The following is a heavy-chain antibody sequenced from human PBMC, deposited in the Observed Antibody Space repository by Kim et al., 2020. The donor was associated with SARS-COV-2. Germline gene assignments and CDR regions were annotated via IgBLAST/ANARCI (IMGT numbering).Heavy chain of an antibody. CDR2: ICYDGSNK. D-gene: IGHD3-10*01. CDR3: ARGPPLVRGVIKDY. CDR1: GFTFSSYG. V-gene: IGHV3-33*01. Sequence: GGSLRLSCAASGFTFSSYGMHWVRQAPGKGLEWVAVICYDGSNKYYADSVKGRFTISRDNSKNTLYLQMNSLRAEDTAVYYCARGPPLVRGVIKDYWGQGTLVTVSS. J-gene: IGHJ4*02.